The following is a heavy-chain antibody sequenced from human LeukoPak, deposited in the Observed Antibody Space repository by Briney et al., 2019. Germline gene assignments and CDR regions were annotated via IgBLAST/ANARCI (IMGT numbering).Heavy chain of an antibody. CDR2: ISGSGGST. Sequence: GGSLRLSCAASGFTFSSYGMSWVRQAPGKELEWVSAISGSGGSTYYADSVKGRFTISRDNSKNTLYLHMNSLRAEDTAVYYCARARGDDFWSGYWRYYYYMDVWGKGTTVTVSS. D-gene: IGHD3-3*01. CDR1: GFTFSSYG. J-gene: IGHJ6*03. V-gene: IGHV3-23*01. CDR3: ARARGDDFWSGYWRYYYYMDV.